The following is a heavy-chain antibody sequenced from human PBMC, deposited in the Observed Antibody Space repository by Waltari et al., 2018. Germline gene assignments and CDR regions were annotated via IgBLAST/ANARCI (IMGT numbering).Heavy chain of an antibody. CDR3: ARVWGVDSRDYYCHMDV. CDR2: IYYSGST. J-gene: IGHJ6*03. D-gene: IGHD3-10*01. V-gene: IGHV4-31*03. Sequence: VPPQVAGPGRVKPSETLPPTCTVSGVPHGSYFLIWLGQPPGKGLGWIGYIYYSGSTYYNPSLKSRVTISVDTSKNQFSLKVSSVTAADTAVYYCARVWGVDSRDYYCHMDVWGKGTPVTVSS. CDR1: GVPHGSYF.